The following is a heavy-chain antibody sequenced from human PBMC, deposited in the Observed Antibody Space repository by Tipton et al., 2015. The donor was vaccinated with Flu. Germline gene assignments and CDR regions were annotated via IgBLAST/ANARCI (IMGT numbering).Heavy chain of an antibody. Sequence: LRLSCTVSGYSLSSYYWSWIRQPAGKGLEWIGRIYTSGGSKYNPSLRGRLTMSVDASKKEFSLKLSSVTAADTAVYYCARDLWNDRRAYYYYGVDVWGQGTTVTVSS. CDR1: GYSLSSYY. D-gene: IGHD1-1*01. CDR3: ARDLWNDRRAYYYYGVDV. J-gene: IGHJ6*02. V-gene: IGHV4-4*07. CDR2: IYTSGGS.